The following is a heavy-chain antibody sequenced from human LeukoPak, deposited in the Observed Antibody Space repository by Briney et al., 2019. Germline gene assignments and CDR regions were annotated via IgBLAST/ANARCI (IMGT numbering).Heavy chain of an antibody. D-gene: IGHD1-20*01. CDR1: GFTFSRFW. J-gene: IGHJ5*02. CDR3: ARDEGYNWIPGVGWFDP. V-gene: IGHV3-7*01. CDR2: IKQDGTEK. Sequence: GGSLRLSCAASGFTFSRFWMSWVRQAPGKGLEWVANIKQDGTEKYYVDSVKGRFTISRDNAKNSVYLQMNSLRVEDTAVYYCARDEGYNWIPGVGWFDPWGQGTLVTVSS.